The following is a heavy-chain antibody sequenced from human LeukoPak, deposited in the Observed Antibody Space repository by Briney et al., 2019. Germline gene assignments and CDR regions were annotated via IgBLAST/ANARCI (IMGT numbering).Heavy chain of an antibody. CDR3: ASQNVDTAMVT. Sequence: ASVKVSCKASGHTFTSYGISWVRQAPGQGLEWMGWISAYGHTNYAQKFQGRVTMTTDTSTSTAYMELSSLRSEDTAVYYCASQNVDTAMVTWGQGTLVTVSS. V-gene: IGHV1-18*04. D-gene: IGHD5-18*01. CDR1: GHTFTSYG. CDR2: ISAYGHT. J-gene: IGHJ5*02.